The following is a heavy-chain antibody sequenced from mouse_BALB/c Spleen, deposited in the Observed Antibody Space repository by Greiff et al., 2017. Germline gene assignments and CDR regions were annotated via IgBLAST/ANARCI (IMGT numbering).Heavy chain of an antibody. CDR3: ASLSERFAY. CDR2: ISSGGSYT. V-gene: IGHV5-6*01. CDR1: GFTFSSYG. D-gene: IGHD2-3*01. Sequence: EVQLVESGGDLVKPGGSLKLSCAASGFTFSSYGMSWVRQTPDKRLEWVATISSGGSYTYYPDSVKGRFTISRDNAKNTLYLQMSSLKSEDTAMYYCASLSERFAYGGQGTLVTVSA. J-gene: IGHJ3*01.